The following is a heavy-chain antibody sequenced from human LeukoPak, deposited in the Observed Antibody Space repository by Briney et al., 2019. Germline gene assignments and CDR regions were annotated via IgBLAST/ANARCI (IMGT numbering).Heavy chain of an antibody. CDR3: AKDSIVYYYYYMDV. CDR1: GFTFSSYG. V-gene: IGHV3-30*18. J-gene: IGHJ6*03. D-gene: IGHD3-16*02. Sequence: GGSLSLSCAASGFTFSSYGMSWVRQTPNKGLEWVAVISYDGSNKYYADSVKGRFTISRDKSKNTLYLQMNSLRPEDTAVYYCAKDSIVYYYYYMDVWGKGTTVTVSS. CDR2: ISYDGSNK.